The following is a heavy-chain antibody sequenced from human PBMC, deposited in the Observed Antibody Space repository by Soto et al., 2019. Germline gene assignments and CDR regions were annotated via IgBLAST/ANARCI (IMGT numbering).Heavy chain of an antibody. CDR1: GFTFSTFA. D-gene: IGHD1-1*01. CDR2: INKSGGSR. Sequence: PGGSLRLSCEASGFTFSTFAMSWVRQAPGRGLEWVSRINKSGGSRYYPDSVRGRFTVSRDNSKNTLYLQMNSLRDEDTAIYYCAKGAEMPTIPFDYWGQGARVTVSS. J-gene: IGHJ4*02. V-gene: IGHV3-23*01. CDR3: AKGAEMPTIPFDY.